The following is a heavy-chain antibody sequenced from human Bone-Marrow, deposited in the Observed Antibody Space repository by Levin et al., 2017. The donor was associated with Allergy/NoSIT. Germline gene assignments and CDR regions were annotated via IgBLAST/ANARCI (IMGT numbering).Heavy chain of an antibody. Sequence: PGGSLRLSCAASGFTFSSYGMHWVRQAPGKGLEWVAVISYDGSNKYYADSVKGRFTISRDNSKNTLYLQMNSLRAEDTAVYYCAKGVWGPGKNWFDPWGQGTLVTVSS. D-gene: IGHD3-16*01. CDR2: ISYDGSNK. CDR3: AKGVWGPGKNWFDP. J-gene: IGHJ5*02. CDR1: GFTFSSYG. V-gene: IGHV3-30*18.